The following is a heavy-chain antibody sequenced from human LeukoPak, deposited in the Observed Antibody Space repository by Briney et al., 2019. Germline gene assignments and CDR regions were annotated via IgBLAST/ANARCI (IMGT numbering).Heavy chain of an antibody. CDR1: GGSISGSCCY. CDR2: TSYSGST. J-gene: IGHJ4*02. V-gene: IGHV4-39*01. Sequence: PSETLSLTCTVSGGSISGSCCYWGWIRQTPGKDLEWIGSTSYSGSTHYNPSFKSRVTVSVDTSKNQFFLNLSSVTAADTAVYYCSRTTRDSAIIAAHWGQGTLVTVSS. D-gene: IGHD1-1*01. CDR3: SRTTRDSAIIAAH.